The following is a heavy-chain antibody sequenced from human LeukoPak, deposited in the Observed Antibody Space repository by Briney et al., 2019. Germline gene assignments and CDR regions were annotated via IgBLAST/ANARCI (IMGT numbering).Heavy chain of an antibody. J-gene: IGHJ3*02. V-gene: IGHV4-4*07. D-gene: IGHD3-22*01. Sequence: SETLSLTCTVSGGSISSYYWSWIRQPAGKGLEWIGRIYTSGSTNYNPSIKSRVTMSVDTSKNQFSLKLSSVTAADTAVYYCARPRYYYDSTNDAFDIWGQGTMVTVSS. CDR1: GGSISSYY. CDR2: IYTSGST. CDR3: ARPRYYYDSTNDAFDI.